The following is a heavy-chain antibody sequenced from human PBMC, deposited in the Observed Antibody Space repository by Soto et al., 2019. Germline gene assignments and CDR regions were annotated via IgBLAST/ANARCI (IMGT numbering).Heavy chain of an antibody. V-gene: IGHV1-69*13. CDR1: GGTFSSYA. CDR3: ARDWEVDSYSSGWPPQFDP. Sequence: SVKVSCKASGGTFSSYAISWVRQAPGQGLEWMGGIIPIFGTANYAQKFQGRVTITADESTSTAYMELSSLRSEDTAVYYCARDWEVDSYSSGWPPQFDPWGQGTPVTVSS. CDR2: IIPIFGTA. J-gene: IGHJ5*02. D-gene: IGHD6-19*01.